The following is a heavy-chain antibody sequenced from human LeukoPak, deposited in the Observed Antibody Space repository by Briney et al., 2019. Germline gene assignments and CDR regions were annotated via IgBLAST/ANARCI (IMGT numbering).Heavy chain of an antibody. D-gene: IGHD3-9*01. CDR2: ISSSSSTI. V-gene: IGHV3-48*04. J-gene: IGHJ3*02. CDR3: ARGGRLRYFDWLPNDAFDI. CDR1: GFTFSSYS. Sequence: GGYLRLSCAASGFTFSSYSMNWVRQAPGKGLEWVSYISSSSSTIYYADSVKGRFTISRDNAKNSLYLQMNSLRAEDTAVYYCARGGRLRYFDWLPNDAFDIWGQGTMVTVS.